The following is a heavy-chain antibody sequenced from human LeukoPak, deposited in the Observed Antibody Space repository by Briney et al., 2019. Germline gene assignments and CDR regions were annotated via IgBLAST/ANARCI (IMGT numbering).Heavy chain of an antibody. CDR1: GVTFSSYA. CDR3: ARARGYSGYDLTIDY. CDR2: ISYDGSNK. V-gene: IGHV3-30*04. J-gene: IGHJ4*02. D-gene: IGHD5-12*01. Sequence: GGTLRLSCAASGVTFSSYAMHWVRQAPGKGLEWVAVISYDGSNKYYADSVKGRFTISRDNSKNTLYLQMNSMRAEDTAFYYGARARGYSGYDLTIDYWGQGTLVTVSS.